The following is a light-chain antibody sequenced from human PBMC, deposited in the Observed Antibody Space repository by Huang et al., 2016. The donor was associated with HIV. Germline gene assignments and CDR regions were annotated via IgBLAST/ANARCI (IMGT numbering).Light chain of an antibody. V-gene: IGKV1-5*03. CDR1: QNISSW. CDR3: QYGET. J-gene: IGKJ1*01. CDR2: KIS. Sequence: DIQLTQSPSTLSASVGDRLTTTCRASQNISSWLAWYQQKPGKAPKLLIYKISSLESGVPSRCSGSGSGTKFTLTINRLQPDDIGTYYCQYGETFGQGSKVEVK.